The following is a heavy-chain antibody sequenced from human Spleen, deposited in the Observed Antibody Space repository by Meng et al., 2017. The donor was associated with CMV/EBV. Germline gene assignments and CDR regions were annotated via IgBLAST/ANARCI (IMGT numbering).Heavy chain of an antibody. V-gene: IGHV3-30*02. Sequence: GESLKISCAASGFRFSDFDMHWVSQAPGKGLEWVAFTSYDEAKRYYADSVKGRFTVSRDNSKRMLFLQMNGLRAEDTAVYHCAKDLSTNLYYFHGMDVWGQGTTVTVSS. CDR1: GFRFSDFD. J-gene: IGHJ6*02. CDR2: TSYDEAKR. CDR3: AKDLSTNLYYFHGMDV.